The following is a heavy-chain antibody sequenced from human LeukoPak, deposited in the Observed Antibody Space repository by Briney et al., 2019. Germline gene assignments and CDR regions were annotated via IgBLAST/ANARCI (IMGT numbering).Heavy chain of an antibody. CDR2: INPSAGTT. CDR3: ARDQESIIAGRSSGIGV. Sequence: ASVKVSCKASGYTFGTHYMHWVRQAPGEGLEWMGIINPSAGTTSCVQKFQGRVTLTRDTSTSTIYMELTSLTSEDTAVYFCARDQESIIAGRSSGIGVWGQGTTVTVSS. V-gene: IGHV1-46*01. J-gene: IGHJ6*02. D-gene: IGHD6-6*01. CDR1: GYTFGTHY.